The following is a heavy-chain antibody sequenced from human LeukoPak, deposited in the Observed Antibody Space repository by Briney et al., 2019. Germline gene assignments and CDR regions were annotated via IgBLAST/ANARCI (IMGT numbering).Heavy chain of an antibody. CDR1: GYRFISYW. CDR2: IYTGDSDT. J-gene: IGHJ4*02. V-gene: IGHV5-51*01. D-gene: IGHD6-19*01. CDR3: ARGAYTSVWTGDY. Sequence: GESLKISCKGSGYRFISYWIGWVRQMPGKGLEWMGIIYTGDSDTRYSPSFQGQVTISADKSISTAYLQWSSLKASDTAMYYCARGAYTSVWTGDYWGQGTLVTVSS.